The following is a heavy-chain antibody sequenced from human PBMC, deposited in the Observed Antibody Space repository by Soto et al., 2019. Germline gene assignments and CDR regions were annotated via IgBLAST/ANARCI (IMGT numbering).Heavy chain of an antibody. V-gene: IGHV1-46*01. D-gene: IGHD6-19*01. CDR2: TNPSGGST. J-gene: IGHJ4*02. CDR3: ASTAHSSGWYSGGFDY. Sequence: GASVKVSCKASGYTFTSYYMHWVRQAPGQGLEWMGITNPSGGSTSYAQKFQGRVTMTRDTSTSTVYMGLSSLRSADTAVYYCASTAHSSGWYSGGFDYWGQGTLVTVSS. CDR1: GYTFTSYY.